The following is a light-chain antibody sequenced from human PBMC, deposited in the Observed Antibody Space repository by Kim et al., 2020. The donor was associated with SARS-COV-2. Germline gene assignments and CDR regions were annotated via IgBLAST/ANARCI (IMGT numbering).Light chain of an antibody. CDR1: SSSVGFYDL. Sequence: QSALTQPASVSGSLGQSITLSCTGTSSSVGFYDLVSWYQQHPGKVPKLIIFEVTERPSGVSYRFSGSKSGNTASLTISGLQAEDEADYYCLSYAGSSTWVFGGGTQLTVL. CDR3: LSYAGSSTWV. CDR2: EVT. V-gene: IGLV2-23*02. J-gene: IGLJ3*02.